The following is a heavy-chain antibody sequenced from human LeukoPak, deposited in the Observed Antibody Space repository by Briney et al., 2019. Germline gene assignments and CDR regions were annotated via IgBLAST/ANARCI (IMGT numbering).Heavy chain of an antibody. CDR1: GYSISSGYY. Sequence: SETLSLTCTVSGYSISSGYYWGWIRQPPGKGLEWIGRIYTSGSTNYNPSLKSRVTISVDTSKNQFSLKLSSVTAADTAVYYCASSTLGSDAFDIWGQGTMVTVSS. CDR2: IYTSGST. V-gene: IGHV4-38-2*02. CDR3: ASSTLGSDAFDI. J-gene: IGHJ3*02. D-gene: IGHD2-2*01.